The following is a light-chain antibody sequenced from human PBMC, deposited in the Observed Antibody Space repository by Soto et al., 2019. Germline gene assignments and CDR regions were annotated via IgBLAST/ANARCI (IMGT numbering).Light chain of an antibody. J-gene: IGKJ2*01. CDR3: QQYMEWPPYT. V-gene: IGKV3-15*01. CDR2: DVS. Sequence: EIVMTQSPDTLSVSPGGRATLSCRASRSVGNRLAWYQQTPGQAPRLLLYDVSTRATGIPARFSGSGSGTEFTLTINSLQSEDFAVYYCQQYMEWPPYTFGQGTKLEIK. CDR1: RSVGNR.